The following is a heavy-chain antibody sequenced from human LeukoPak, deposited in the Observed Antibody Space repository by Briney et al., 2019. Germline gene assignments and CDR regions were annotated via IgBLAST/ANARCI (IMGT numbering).Heavy chain of an antibody. CDR2: ISLIGGST. CDR3: AKDQRVTRGPYYYMDV. D-gene: IGHD4-17*01. V-gene: IGHV3-23*01. Sequence: GGSLRLSCAASGFTFSSYAMSGVRQPPGKGLEWVSTISLIGGSTYYADSVKGRFTISRDNSKNTLYLQMNSLRAEDTAVYYCAKDQRVTRGPYYYMDVWGKGTTVTVSS. CDR1: GFTFSSYA. J-gene: IGHJ6*03.